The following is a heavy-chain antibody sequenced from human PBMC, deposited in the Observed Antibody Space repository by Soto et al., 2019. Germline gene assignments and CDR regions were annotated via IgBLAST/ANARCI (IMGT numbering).Heavy chain of an antibody. CDR1: GFSLSTSGVG. CDR2: IYWDDDK. CDR3: XXXXXXXXXXXXXXXDX. Sequence: QITLKESGPTLVKPTQTLTLTCTFSGFSLSTSGVGVGWIRQPPGKALEWLALIYWDDDKRYSPSLKSRLTITKXTSKNXVVLXMTNXXXXXXXXXXXXXXXXXXXXXXXXXXDXWGQGTLVTVSS. V-gene: IGHV2-5*02. J-gene: IGHJ5*02.